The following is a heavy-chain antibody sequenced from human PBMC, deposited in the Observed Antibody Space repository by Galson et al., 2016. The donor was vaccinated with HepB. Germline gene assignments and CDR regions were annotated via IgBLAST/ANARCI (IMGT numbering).Heavy chain of an antibody. J-gene: IGHJ6*02. CDR2: IYYSGST. V-gene: IGHV4-39*01. CDR1: GGSISSSSYY. Sequence: TLSLTCTVSGGSISSSSYYWGWIRQPPGKGLEWIGSIYYSGSTYYNPSLKSRVTISVDTSKNQFSLKLSSVTAADTAVYYSARRSSYYYGMDVWGQGTTVTVSS. CDR3: ARRSSYYYGMDV.